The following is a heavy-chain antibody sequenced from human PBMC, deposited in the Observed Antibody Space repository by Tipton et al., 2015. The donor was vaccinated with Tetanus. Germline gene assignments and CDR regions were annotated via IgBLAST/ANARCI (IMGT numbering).Heavy chain of an antibody. CDR1: GGSTRDFY. Sequence: GLVKPSENLSLNCTVSGGSTRDFYWTWIRQAAGKRLEWIGRIYTSRITIYNPSLKSRVSMSMDTSRNQFSLELSSVTAADTAVYYCARANDEFPKKGPFDYWGPGSLVIVSS. CDR3: ARANDEFPKKGPFDY. D-gene: IGHD2-21*01. J-gene: IGHJ4*02. CDR2: IYTSRIT. V-gene: IGHV4-4*07.